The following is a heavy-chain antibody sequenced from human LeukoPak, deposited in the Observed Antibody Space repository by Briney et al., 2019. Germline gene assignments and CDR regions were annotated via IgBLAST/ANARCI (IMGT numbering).Heavy chain of an antibody. Sequence: PSETLSLTCAVYGGSFSGYYWSWIRQPPGKGLEWIGEINHSGSTNYNPSLKSRVTISVDTSKNQFSLKLSSVTAADTAVYYCARDKSSSWYSDWFDPWGQGTLVTVSS. CDR1: GGSFSGYY. J-gene: IGHJ5*02. CDR3: ARDKSSSWYSDWFDP. D-gene: IGHD6-13*01. V-gene: IGHV4-34*01. CDR2: INHSGST.